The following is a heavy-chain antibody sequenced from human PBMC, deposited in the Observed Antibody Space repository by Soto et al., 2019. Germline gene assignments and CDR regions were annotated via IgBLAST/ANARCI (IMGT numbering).Heavy chain of an antibody. CDR3: ARGKAYYDILTGYYGPVTFDY. Sequence: SETLSLTCTVSGGSVSSGSYYWSWIRQPPGKGLEWIGYIYYSGSTNYNPSLKSRVTISVDTSKNQFSLKLSSVTAADTAVYYCARGKAYYDILTGYYGPVTFDYWGQGTLVTVSS. CDR1: GGSVSSGSYY. V-gene: IGHV4-61*01. D-gene: IGHD3-9*01. CDR2: IYYSGST. J-gene: IGHJ4*02.